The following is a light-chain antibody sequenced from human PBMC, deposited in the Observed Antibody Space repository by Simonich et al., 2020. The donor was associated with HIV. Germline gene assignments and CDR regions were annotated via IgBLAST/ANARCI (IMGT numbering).Light chain of an antibody. CDR3: QQYYSTPVLT. V-gene: IGKV4-1*01. CDR2: WAS. Sequence: DIVMTQSPDSLAVSLGERATINCKSSQSVLYSTNNKNYLAWYPQRPGQPPKLLIYWASTRESGVPDRFSGSGSGTDFTLTISSLQAEDVALYYCQQYYSTPVLTFGGGTKVEIK. CDR1: QSVLYSTNNKNY. J-gene: IGKJ4*01.